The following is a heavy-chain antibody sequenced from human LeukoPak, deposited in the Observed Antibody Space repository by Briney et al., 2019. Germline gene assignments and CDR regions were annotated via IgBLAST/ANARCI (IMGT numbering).Heavy chain of an antibody. V-gene: IGHV3-66*01. J-gene: IGHJ4*02. D-gene: IGHD6-13*01. Sequence: GGSLRLSCAASGFIVSSNYTSWVRQAPGKGLEWVSIIYSGGGTYYADSVKGRFTISRDNSKNTLYLQMNSLRAEDTAVYYCARAEASQLSFDYWGQGTLVTVSS. CDR1: GFIVSSNY. CDR3: ARAEASQLSFDY. CDR2: IYSGGGT.